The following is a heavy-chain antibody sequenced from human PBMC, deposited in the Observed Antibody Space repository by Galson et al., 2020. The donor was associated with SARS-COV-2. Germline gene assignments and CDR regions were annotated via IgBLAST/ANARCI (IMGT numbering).Heavy chain of an antibody. J-gene: IGHJ4*02. Sequence: SETLSLTCTVSGGSISSGSYYWSWIRQPAGKGLEWIGRIYTSGSTNYNPSLKSRVTISVDTSKNQFSLKLSSVTAADTAVYYCAREPLSVVVVPAASYFDYWGQGTLVTVSS. CDR3: AREPLSVVVVPAASYFDY. V-gene: IGHV4-61*02. CDR1: GGSISSGSYY. CDR2: IYTSGST. D-gene: IGHD2-2*01.